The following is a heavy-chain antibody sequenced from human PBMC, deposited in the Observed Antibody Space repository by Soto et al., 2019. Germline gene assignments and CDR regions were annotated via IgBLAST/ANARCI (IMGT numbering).Heavy chain of an antibody. CDR3: ARNPYYYDTSGYYY. D-gene: IGHD3-22*01. CDR1: GFTFSSYS. J-gene: IGHJ4*02. V-gene: IGHV3-21*01. Sequence: EVQLVESGGGLVKPGGSLRLSCAASGFTFSSYSMNWVRQAPGKGLEWVSSISSSSSFIYYADSLKGRFTISRDNAKNSLYLKMNSLRAEDTAVYYCARNPYYYDTSGYYYWGQGTLVTVSS. CDR2: ISSSSSFI.